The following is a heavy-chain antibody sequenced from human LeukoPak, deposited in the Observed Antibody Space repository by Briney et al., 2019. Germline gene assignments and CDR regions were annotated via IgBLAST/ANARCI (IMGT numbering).Heavy chain of an antibody. D-gene: IGHD3-22*01. CDR3: TTLSLNYYDSRIDY. J-gene: IGHJ4*02. CDR2: IKSKTDGGTT. CDR1: GFTFSNAW. V-gene: IGHV3-15*01. Sequence: GGSLRLSCAASGFTFSNAWMSWVRQAPGKGLEWVGRIKSKTDGGTTDYAAPVEGRFTISRDDSKNTLYLQMNSLKTEDTAVYYCTTLSLNYYDSRIDYWGQGTLVTVSS.